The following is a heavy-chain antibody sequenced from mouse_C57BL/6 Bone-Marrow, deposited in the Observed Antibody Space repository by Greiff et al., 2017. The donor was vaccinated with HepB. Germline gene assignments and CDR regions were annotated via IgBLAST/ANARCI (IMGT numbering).Heavy chain of an antibody. V-gene: IGHV1-26*01. CDR3: ASPYDYDDVTWFAY. Sequence: VQLKHSGPELVKPGASVKISCKASGYTFTDYYMNWVKQSHGKSLEWIGDINPNNGGTSYNQKFKGKATLTVDKSSSTAYMELRSLTSEDSAVYYCASPYDYDDVTWFAYWGQGTLVTVSA. D-gene: IGHD2-4*01. CDR1: GYTFTDYY. J-gene: IGHJ3*01. CDR2: INPNNGGT.